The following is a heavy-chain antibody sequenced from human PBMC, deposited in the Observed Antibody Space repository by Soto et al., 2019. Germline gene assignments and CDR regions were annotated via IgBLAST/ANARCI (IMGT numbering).Heavy chain of an antibody. J-gene: IGHJ4*02. CDR3: AREGDYADNPLDY. CDR1: GFTFNRYW. D-gene: IGHD4-17*01. CDR2: ITSDGSTT. Sequence: GGSLRLSCAASGFTFNRYWMHWVRQAPGKGLVWVSRITSDGSTTKYADSVKGRFTISRDNAKNTVSLQMNSLRAEDTAVYYCAREGDYADNPLDYWGQGTSVTVSS. V-gene: IGHV3-74*03.